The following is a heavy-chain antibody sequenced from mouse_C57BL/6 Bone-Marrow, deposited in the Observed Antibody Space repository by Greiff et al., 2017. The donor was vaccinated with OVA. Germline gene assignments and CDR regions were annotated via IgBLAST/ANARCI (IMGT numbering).Heavy chain of an antibody. Sequence: QVQLKQPGAELVKPGASVKLSCKASGYTFTSYWMHWVKQRPGRGLEWIGRIDPNSGGTKYNEKFKSKATLTVDKPSSTAYMQLSSLTSEDSAVYYCARRYGSSDYAMDYWGQGTSVTVSS. J-gene: IGHJ4*01. CDR2: IDPNSGGT. CDR1: GYTFTSYW. D-gene: IGHD1-1*01. V-gene: IGHV1-72*01. CDR3: ARRYGSSDYAMDY.